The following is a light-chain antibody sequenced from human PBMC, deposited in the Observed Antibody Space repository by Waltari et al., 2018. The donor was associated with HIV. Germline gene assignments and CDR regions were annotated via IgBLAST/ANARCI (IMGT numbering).Light chain of an antibody. Sequence: QSALTQPASVSGSPGQSITISCTGTSSDVGGYTYVSWYQQHPGKAPKLMIYEVSKRPSGVSNRFSGSKSGNTASLTISGLQAEDEADYYCSSYTSSSTFVVFGGGTKLTVL. V-gene: IGLV2-14*01. CDR1: SSDVGGYTY. J-gene: IGLJ2*01. CDR3: SSYTSSSTFVV. CDR2: EVS.